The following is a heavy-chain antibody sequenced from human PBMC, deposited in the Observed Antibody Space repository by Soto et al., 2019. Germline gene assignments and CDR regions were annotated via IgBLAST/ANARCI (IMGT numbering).Heavy chain of an antibody. CDR3: ARGGVSTRTFDY. V-gene: IGHV5-51*01. CDR1: GCNFAGYW. D-gene: IGHD3-3*01. Sequence: PGESLKISCKGYGCNFAGYWIAWVRQMPGKGLELMGIIYPSDSDTRYRPSFQGQVTISADKSISSAYLQWSSLRASDTAMYYCARGGVSTRTFDYWGQGTPVTVSS. J-gene: IGHJ4*02. CDR2: IYPSDSDT.